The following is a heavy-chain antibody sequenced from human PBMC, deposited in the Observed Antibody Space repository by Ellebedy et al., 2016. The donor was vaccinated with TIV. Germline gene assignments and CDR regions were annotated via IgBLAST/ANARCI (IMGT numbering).Heavy chain of an antibody. D-gene: IGHD2-2*01. CDR3: ARGGDIVVVPAAIDLDY. V-gene: IGHV1-46*03. Sequence: ASVKVSXXASGYTFTSYYMHWVRQAPGQGLEWMGIINPSGGSTSYAQKFQGRVTMTRDTSTSTVYMELSSLRSEDTAVYYCARGGDIVVVPAAIDLDYWGQGTLVTVSS. CDR1: GYTFTSYY. CDR2: INPSGGST. J-gene: IGHJ4*02.